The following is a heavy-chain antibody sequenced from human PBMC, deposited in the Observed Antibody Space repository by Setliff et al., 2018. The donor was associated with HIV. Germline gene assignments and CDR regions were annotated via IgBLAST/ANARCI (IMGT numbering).Heavy chain of an antibody. CDR3: ARNYGADSNYFDY. Sequence: GASVKVSCKASGYTFTDYFIHWVRQAPGQGLEWMGRINPSRHNTIYAPRYQGRVTMTRDTSISTAYMELGGLRSDDTAVYYCARNYGADSNYFDYWGQGTLVTGSS. D-gene: IGHD4-17*01. CDR2: INPSRHNT. V-gene: IGHV1-2*06. CDR1: GYTFTDYF. J-gene: IGHJ4*02.